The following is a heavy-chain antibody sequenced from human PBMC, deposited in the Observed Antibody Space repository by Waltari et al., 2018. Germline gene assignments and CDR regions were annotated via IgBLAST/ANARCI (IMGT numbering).Heavy chain of an antibody. Sequence: QVQLVQSGAEVKKPGASVKVSCKASGYTFTSYDINWVRPATGQGLEWMGWMNPNSGNTGYAQKFQGRVTMTRNTSISTAYMELSSLRSEDTAVYYCARARTMVRGVAFDPWGQGTLVTVSS. CDR1: GYTFTSYD. CDR3: ARARTMVRGVAFDP. D-gene: IGHD3-10*01. J-gene: IGHJ5*02. V-gene: IGHV1-8*01. CDR2: MNPNSGNT.